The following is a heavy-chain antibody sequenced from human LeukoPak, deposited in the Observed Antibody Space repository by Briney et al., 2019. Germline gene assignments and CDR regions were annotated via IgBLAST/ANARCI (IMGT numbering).Heavy chain of an antibody. D-gene: IGHD4-17*01. CDR1: GFTFSSYW. CDR3: ARAKTTVTTKTSYYYYGMDV. CDR2: INSDGSST. J-gene: IGHJ6*02. Sequence: PGGSLRLSCAASGFTFSSYWMHWVRQAPGKGLVWVSRINSDGSSTSYAGSVKGRFTISRDNAKNTLYLQMNSLRAEDTAVYYCARAKTTVTTKTSYYYYGMDVWGQGTTVTVSS. V-gene: IGHV3-74*01.